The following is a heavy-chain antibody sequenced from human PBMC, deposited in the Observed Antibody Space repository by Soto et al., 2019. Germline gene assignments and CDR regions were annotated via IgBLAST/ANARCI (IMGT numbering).Heavy chain of an antibody. CDR1: VGSISSGAYY. Sequence: SETLSLTCTFSVGSISSGAYYCSWIRQSPRKGLEWIGYIYYSGSTDKNPSLKSRTTISVDTSKNQFSLKLSSVTAADTAVYFCARGGSMGRGERYGMEVWGQGTTVSVSS. CDR3: ARGGSMGRGERYGMEV. J-gene: IGHJ6*01. V-gene: IGHV4-30-4*01. CDR2: IYYSGST. D-gene: IGHD3-10*01.